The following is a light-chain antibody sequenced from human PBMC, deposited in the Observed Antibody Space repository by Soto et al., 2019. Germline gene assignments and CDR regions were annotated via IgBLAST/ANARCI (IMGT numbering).Light chain of an antibody. Sequence: QSVLAQPASVSGSPGQSITISCTGTSTDVGAYNYVSWYQQHSGKAPKLIISDVTDRPSGVSNRFSGSKSGNTASLTISGLQAEDEADYYCSSYASRRLYVFGTGTKVTVL. J-gene: IGLJ1*01. CDR1: STDVGAYNY. V-gene: IGLV2-14*01. CDR2: DVT. CDR3: SSYASRRLYV.